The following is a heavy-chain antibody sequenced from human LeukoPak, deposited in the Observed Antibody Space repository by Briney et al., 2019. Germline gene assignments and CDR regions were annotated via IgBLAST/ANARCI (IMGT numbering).Heavy chain of an antibody. J-gene: IGHJ4*02. CDR3: ARAIYHLDF. CDR1: GFAFSDYE. D-gene: IGHD3/OR15-3a*01. V-gene: IGHV3-48*03. Sequence: PGGSLRLSCTASGFAFSDYEMDWVRQAPGKGLEWISYISSDGNTIYYAGSVKGRFTISRDNAKNSLYLQMNSLRAEDTAIYYCARAIYHLDFWGQGTLVTVSS. CDR2: ISSDGNTI.